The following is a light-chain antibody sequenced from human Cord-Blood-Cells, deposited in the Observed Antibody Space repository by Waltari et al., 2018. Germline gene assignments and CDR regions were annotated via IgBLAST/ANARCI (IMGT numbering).Light chain of an antibody. J-gene: IGLJ3*02. CDR3: QSYDSSSWV. Sequence: NFMLTQPHSASASPGKTVTISCTRTSGRIASNYVQWYQQRPGSAPTTVIYEDNQRPSWVPDRFSGSIDSSSNSASLTISGRKTEDEADYYCQSYDSSSWVFGGGTKLTVL. CDR2: EDN. V-gene: IGLV6-57*03. CDR1: SGRIASNY.